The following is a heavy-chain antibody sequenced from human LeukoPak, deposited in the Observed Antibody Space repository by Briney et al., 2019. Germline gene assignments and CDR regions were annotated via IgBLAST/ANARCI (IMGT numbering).Heavy chain of an antibody. CDR2: IIPILGIA. CDR3: ARDRYCSSTSCYGWFDP. V-gene: IGHV1-69*04. Sequence: ASVKVSCKASGGTFSSYAISWVRQAPGQGLEWMGRIIPILGIANYAQKFQGRVTITADKSTSTAYMELSSLRSEDTAVYYCARDRYCSSTSCYGWFDPWGQGTLVTVSS. J-gene: IGHJ5*02. D-gene: IGHD2-2*01. CDR1: GGTFSSYA.